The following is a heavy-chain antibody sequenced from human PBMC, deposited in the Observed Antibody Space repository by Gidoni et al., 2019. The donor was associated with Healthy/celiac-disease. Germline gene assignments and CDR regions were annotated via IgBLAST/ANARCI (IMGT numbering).Heavy chain of an antibody. CDR1: AGSISSGGYS. Sequence: QLPLQESGSGLVKPSQPLSLTCAVSAGSISSGGYSWSWFRQPPGKGLEWIGYISHSGSTYYNPSLKSRVTISVDRSKNQFSLKRSSVTAADTAVYYCARSYYYDSSGYYPHYYYYYMDVWGKGTTVTVSS. CDR2: ISHSGST. CDR3: ARSYYYDSSGYYPHYYYYYMDV. D-gene: IGHD3-22*01. J-gene: IGHJ6*03. V-gene: IGHV4-30-2*01.